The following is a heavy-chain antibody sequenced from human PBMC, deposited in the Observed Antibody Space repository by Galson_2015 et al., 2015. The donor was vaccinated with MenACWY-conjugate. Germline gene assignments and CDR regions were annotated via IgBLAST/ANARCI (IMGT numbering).Heavy chain of an antibody. CDR1: GFTFRNYW. CDR2: IKKDGSEK. J-gene: IGHJ6*02. V-gene: IGHV3-7*03. Sequence: SLRLSCAVSGFTFRNYWMTWVRQAPGKGLEWVASIKKDGSEKYYVDSVKGRFTISRDNTKNSMYLEMNSLRAEDTAVYYCARGHYGMDVWGQGTKVTVSS. CDR3: ARGHYGMDV.